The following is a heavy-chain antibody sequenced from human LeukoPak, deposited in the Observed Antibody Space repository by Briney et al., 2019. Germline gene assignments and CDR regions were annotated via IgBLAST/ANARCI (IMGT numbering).Heavy chain of an antibody. Sequence: SETLSLTCAVSGYSISSGYYWGWIRQPPGKGLEWIGSIYHSGSTYYNPSLKSRVTISVDTSKNQFSLKLSSVTAADTAVYYCARLHAYCSSTSCLLFQHWGQGTLVTVSS. CDR2: IYHSGST. V-gene: IGHV4-38-2*01. D-gene: IGHD2-2*01. CDR1: GYSISSGYY. CDR3: ARLHAYCSSTSCLLFQH. J-gene: IGHJ1*01.